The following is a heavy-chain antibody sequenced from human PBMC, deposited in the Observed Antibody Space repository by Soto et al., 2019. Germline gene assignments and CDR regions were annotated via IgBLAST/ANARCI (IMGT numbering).Heavy chain of an antibody. CDR3: VRDGTKTLRDWFDP. D-gene: IGHD1-1*01. CDR2: IYATGTT. CDR1: GASISGFY. Sequence: SETLSLTCTVFGASISGFYWSWIRQSAGKGLEWIGRIYATGTTDYNPSLRSRVMMSVDTSKKQFSLKLRSVTAADTAVYYCVRDGTKTLRDWFDPWGQGISVTVSS. J-gene: IGHJ5*02. V-gene: IGHV4-4*07.